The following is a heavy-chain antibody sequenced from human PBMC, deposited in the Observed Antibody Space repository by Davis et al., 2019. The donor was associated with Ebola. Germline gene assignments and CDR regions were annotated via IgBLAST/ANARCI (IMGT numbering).Heavy chain of an antibody. CDR2: INDSGRT. D-gene: IGHD1-26*01. CDR1: GGSFSGYY. Sequence: SETLSLTCAVYGGSFSGYYWSWIRQPPGKGLEWIGEINDSGRTNCNPSLKSRVTVSVDTSKNQFSLKLSSVTAADTAVYYCARRVWEATGWYFDFWGRGTRVTVSS. J-gene: IGHJ2*01. V-gene: IGHV4-34*01. CDR3: ARRVWEATGWYFDF.